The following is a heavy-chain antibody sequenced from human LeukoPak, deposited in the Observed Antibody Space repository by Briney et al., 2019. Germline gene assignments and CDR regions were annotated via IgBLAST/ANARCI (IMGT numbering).Heavy chain of an antibody. V-gene: IGHV1-69*13. D-gene: IGHD5-18*01. J-gene: IGHJ4*02. CDR1: VGTFSSYA. CDR2: IIPIFGTA. CDR3: AREWGNRVDKAMVKPFDY. Sequence: SVKVSCKASVGTFSSYAISWVRQAPGQGLEWMGGIIPIFGTANYAQKFQGRVTITADESTSTAYMELGSLRSEDTAVYYCAREWGNRVDKAMVKPFDYWGQGTLDTVSS.